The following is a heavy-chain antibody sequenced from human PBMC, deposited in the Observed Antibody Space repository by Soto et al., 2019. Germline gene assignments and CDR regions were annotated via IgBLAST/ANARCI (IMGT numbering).Heavy chain of an antibody. CDR1: GYTFTNHD. J-gene: IGHJ6*03. CDR3: AMLNGGSYYYYMEV. CDR2: ISAYSGNS. Sequence: QVKLEQSGAEVKKPGASVKISCKASGYTFTNHDISWVRQAPGQGLEWMGSISAYSGNSDYSLKFQDRVTMTTNTSTSTAFMELRRLRSDDTALYYCAMLNGGSYYYYMEVWGKGTTVTVSS. D-gene: IGHD2-15*01. V-gene: IGHV1-18*01.